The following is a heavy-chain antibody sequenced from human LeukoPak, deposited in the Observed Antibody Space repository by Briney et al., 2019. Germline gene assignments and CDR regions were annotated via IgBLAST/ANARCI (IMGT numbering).Heavy chain of an antibody. CDR1: GYTFTSYD. J-gene: IGHJ4*02. CDR3: ARDKGRAPLHTVGHFDK. CDR2: MNPISGDT. D-gene: IGHD3-10*01. Sequence: ASVKVSCKASGYTFTSYDVNWVRQATGQGLEWMGWMNPISGDTGYALKFQGRVTMSRNTSISTAYMELGSLRADDTAIYYCARDKGRAPLHTVGHFDKWGQGTLVTVSS. V-gene: IGHV1-8*01.